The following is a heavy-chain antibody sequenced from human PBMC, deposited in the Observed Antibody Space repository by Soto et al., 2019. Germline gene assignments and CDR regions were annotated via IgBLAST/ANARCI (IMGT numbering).Heavy chain of an antibody. CDR2: MNPNSGNT. D-gene: IGHD3-16*01. CDR3: ARERSYGMDV. V-gene: IGHV1-8*01. CDR1: GYTFTSYD. Sequence: ASVRVSCQASGYTFTSYDINWVRQATGQGLEWMGWMNPNSGNTVYAQKFQGRVTMTRNTSVSTAYMELSSLRSEDTAVYYCARERSYGMDVWGQGTTVTVSS. J-gene: IGHJ6*02.